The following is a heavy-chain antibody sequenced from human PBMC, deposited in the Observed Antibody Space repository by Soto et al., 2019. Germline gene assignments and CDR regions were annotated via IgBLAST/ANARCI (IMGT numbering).Heavy chain of an antibody. CDR3: ARVPYCSGGSYYSRNQRDNWFDP. J-gene: IGHJ5*02. CDR2: ISAYNGNT. Sequence: VASVKVSCKASGYTFTSYGISWVRQAPGQGLEWMGWISAYNGNTNYAQKLQGRVTMTTDTSTSTAYMELRSLRSDDTTVYYCARVPYCSGGSYYSRNQRDNWFDPWGQGTLVTVSS. CDR1: GYTFTSYG. D-gene: IGHD2-15*01. V-gene: IGHV1-18*01.